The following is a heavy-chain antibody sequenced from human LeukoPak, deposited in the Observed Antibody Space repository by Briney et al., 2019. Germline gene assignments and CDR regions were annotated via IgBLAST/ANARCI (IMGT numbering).Heavy chain of an antibody. V-gene: IGHV1-24*01. CDR3: ATGFPSLSRGALDY. Sequence: GASVKVSCKVSGYTLTELSMHWVRQAPGKGLEWMGGFDPEDGETIYAQKFQGRVTMTEDTSTDTAYMELSSLRSEDTAVYYRATGFPSLSRGALDYWGQGTLVTVPS. CDR2: FDPEDGET. D-gene: IGHD2-8*01. CDR1: GYTLTELS. J-gene: IGHJ4*02.